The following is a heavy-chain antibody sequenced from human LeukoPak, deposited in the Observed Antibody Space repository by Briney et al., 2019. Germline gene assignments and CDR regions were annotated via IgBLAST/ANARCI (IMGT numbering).Heavy chain of an antibody. CDR2: IYSGGST. J-gene: IGHJ4*02. CDR1: GFTVSSNH. CDR3: ARGPAGYN. D-gene: IGHD1-1*01. Sequence: GGSLRLSCAASGFTVSSNHMSWVRQAPGEGLEWVSVIYSGGSTDYAGSVKGRFTISRDNLKNTLYLQMNSLRAEDTAVYYCARGPAGYNWGQGTLVTFSS. V-gene: IGHV3-53*01.